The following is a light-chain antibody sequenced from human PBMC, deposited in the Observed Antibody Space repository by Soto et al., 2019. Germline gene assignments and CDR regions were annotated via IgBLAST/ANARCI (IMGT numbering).Light chain of an antibody. Sequence: SVLTQPPSASGTPGQRVSISCSGRSSNIGSNYVYWYQQLPGTAPKLLIYKNNQRPSGVPDRFSGSKAGTSASLAISGLRSEDEADYYCAAWDDSLSGYVFGAGTKLTVL. CDR3: AAWDDSLSGYV. J-gene: IGLJ1*01. V-gene: IGLV1-47*01. CDR1: SSNIGSNY. CDR2: KNN.